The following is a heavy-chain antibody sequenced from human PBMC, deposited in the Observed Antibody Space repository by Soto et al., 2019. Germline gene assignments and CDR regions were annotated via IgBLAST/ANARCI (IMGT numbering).Heavy chain of an antibody. Sequence: LRLSCAASGFTFSSYAMHWVRQAPGKGLEWVAVISYDGSNKYCADSVKGRFTISRDNSKNTLYLQMNSLRAEDTAVYYCAREKAAAGRGFDPWGQGTLVTVSS. V-gene: IGHV3-30-3*01. J-gene: IGHJ5*02. CDR2: ISYDGSNK. D-gene: IGHD6-13*01. CDR3: AREKAAAGRGFDP. CDR1: GFTFSSYA.